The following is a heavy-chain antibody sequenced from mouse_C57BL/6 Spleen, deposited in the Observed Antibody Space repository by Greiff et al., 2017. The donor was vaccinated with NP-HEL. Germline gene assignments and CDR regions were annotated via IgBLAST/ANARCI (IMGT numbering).Heavy chain of an antibody. V-gene: IGHV1-81*01. D-gene: IGHD1-1*01. J-gene: IGHJ2*01. CDR2: ISPRSGNP. CDR1: GYTFTSYG. Sequence: QVQLQQSGAELARPGASVKLSCKASGYTFTSYGISWVKPRTGQGLEWIGEISPRSGNPYYNEKFKGKAKLTADKSSSTAYMELRSLAYEDSAVYFCAPLTTVVATDYWGQGTTLTVSS. CDR3: APLTTVVATDY.